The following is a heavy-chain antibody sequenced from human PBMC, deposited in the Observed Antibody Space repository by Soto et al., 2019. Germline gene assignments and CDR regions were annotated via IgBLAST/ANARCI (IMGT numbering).Heavy chain of an antibody. CDR1: GYTFTSYG. J-gene: IGHJ4*02. CDR2: ISAYNGNT. CDR3: ARDDGAAPYSGSYLYYFDY. Sequence: QVQLVQSGAEVKKPGASVKVSCKASGYTFTSYGISWVRQAPGQGLEWMGWISAYNGNTNYAQKLQGRVTMTTDTSTSTAYMELRSLRSDDTAVYYCARDDGAAPYSGSYLYYFDYWGQGTLVTVSS. V-gene: IGHV1-18*01. D-gene: IGHD1-26*01.